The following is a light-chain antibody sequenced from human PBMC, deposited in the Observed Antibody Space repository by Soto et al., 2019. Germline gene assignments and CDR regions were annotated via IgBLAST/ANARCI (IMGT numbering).Light chain of an antibody. CDR2: GAS. CDR1: QSVSSSY. Sequence: EIVVTQSPGTLSLSPGERATLSCRASQSVSSSYLAWYQQKPGQAPRLLIYGASSRATGIPDRFSGSGSGTDFPLTISRLEPEDFAVYYCQQYGSSPLTFGGGTKVDIK. V-gene: IGKV3-20*01. CDR3: QQYGSSPLT. J-gene: IGKJ4*01.